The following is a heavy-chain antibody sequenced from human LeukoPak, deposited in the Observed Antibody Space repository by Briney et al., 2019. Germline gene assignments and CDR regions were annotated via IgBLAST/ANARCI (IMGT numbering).Heavy chain of an antibody. CDR1: GGSISSNNW. CDR2: IYHDGST. V-gene: IGHV4-4*02. J-gene: IGHJ4*02. Sequence: SETLSLACAVSGGSISSNNWWIWVRQSPEKGLEWIGEIYHDGSTNYNPSLKSRVTISMDKSKNQLSLKLNFVTAADTAVYYCARDRGGYTYSHDYWGQGTLVTVSS. CDR3: ARDRGGYTYSHDY. D-gene: IGHD5-18*01.